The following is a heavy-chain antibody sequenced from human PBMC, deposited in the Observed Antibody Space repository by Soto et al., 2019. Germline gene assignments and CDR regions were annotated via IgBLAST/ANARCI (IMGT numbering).Heavy chain of an antibody. CDR2: IYYSGST. Sequence: QVQLQESGPGLVKPSETLSLTCTVSGGSISSYYWSWIRQPPGKGLEWIGYIYYSGSTNYNPSLKSRVTISVDTSKNPFSLKLSSVTAADTAVYYCARGIAVAGTDYFDYWGQGTLVTVSS. D-gene: IGHD6-19*01. CDR1: GGSISSYY. V-gene: IGHV4-59*01. CDR3: ARGIAVAGTDYFDY. J-gene: IGHJ4*02.